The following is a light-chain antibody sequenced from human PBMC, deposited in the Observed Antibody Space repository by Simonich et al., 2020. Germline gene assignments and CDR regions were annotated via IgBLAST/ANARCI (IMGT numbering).Light chain of an antibody. Sequence: AIQLTQSPSSLSASAGDRATITCRASKGISSALTWYQQKPGKAPKLLIYAAASSQSGVPSRFSGSGSGTDFTLTISSLQPEDFATYYCQQANSFPFTFGQGTRLEIK. CDR3: QQANSFPFT. V-gene: IGKV1-13*02. J-gene: IGKJ5*01. CDR2: AAA. CDR1: KGISSA.